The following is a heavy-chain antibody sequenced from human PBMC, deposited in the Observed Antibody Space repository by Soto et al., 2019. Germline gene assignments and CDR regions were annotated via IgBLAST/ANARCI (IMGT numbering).Heavy chain of an antibody. CDR1: GGSISNYY. Sequence: QVQLQESGPGLVTPSETLSLTCTVSGGSISNYYWTWIRQPPGKGLELIGYIFYTGSTNYNPSRKSRVTISVDTSKNQFSLKLTSVTAADTAVYYCARGTTNWYFDLWGRGTLVTVSS. V-gene: IGHV4-59*01. CDR3: ARGTTNWYFDL. J-gene: IGHJ2*01. CDR2: IFYTGST. D-gene: IGHD1-1*01.